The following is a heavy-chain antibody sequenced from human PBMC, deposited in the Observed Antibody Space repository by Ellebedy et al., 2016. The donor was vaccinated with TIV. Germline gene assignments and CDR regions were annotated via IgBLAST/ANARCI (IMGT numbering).Heavy chain of an antibody. D-gene: IGHD3-22*01. CDR2: ISAGVGAT. CDR1: GFTFSNYV. Sequence: PGGSLRLSCAASGFTFSNYVMSWVRQAPGKGLEWVSTISAGVGATYYADSVKGRFNISRDNSENTRYLQMNSLRAEDTAVYYCAKVGRRYYESSGDPWGQGSLVTVSS. CDR3: AKVGRRYYESSGDP. V-gene: IGHV3-23*01. J-gene: IGHJ5*02.